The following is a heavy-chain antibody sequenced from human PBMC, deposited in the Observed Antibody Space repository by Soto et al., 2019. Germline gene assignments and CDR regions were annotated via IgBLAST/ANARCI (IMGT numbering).Heavy chain of an antibody. J-gene: IGHJ4*02. V-gene: IGHV3-64D*06. CDR2: ISNNGGNT. CDR1: GFTFSSYA. CDR3: VKGFSSKIVAAAKFDY. D-gene: IGHD2-2*01. Sequence: GGSLRLSCSASGFTFSSYAMHWVRQAPGKGLEYVSVISNNGGNTYYADSVKDRFTISRDNSKNTLYLQMSSLRAEDTALYYCVKGFSSKIVAAAKFDYWGQGTLVTVS.